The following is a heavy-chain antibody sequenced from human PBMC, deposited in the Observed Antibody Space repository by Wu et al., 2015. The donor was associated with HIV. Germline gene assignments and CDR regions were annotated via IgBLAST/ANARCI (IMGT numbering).Heavy chain of an antibody. CDR1: GGTFSSYA. Sequence: QVQLVQSGAEVKKPGSSVKVSCKASGGTFSSYAFTWVRQAPGQGLEWMGGIIPPFGTPNYAQKFQGRVTIITDDSTATVYMELRSLRSEDTAVYYCARDRYYASGSCVYWGQGTLVTVAS. J-gene: IGHJ4*02. CDR2: IIPPFGTP. CDR3: ARDRYYASGSCVY. V-gene: IGHV1-69*05. D-gene: IGHD3-10*01.